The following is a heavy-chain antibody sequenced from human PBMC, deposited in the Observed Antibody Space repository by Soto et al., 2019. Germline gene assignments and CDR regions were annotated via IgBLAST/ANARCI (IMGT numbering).Heavy chain of an antibody. CDR1: GFTFSDHH. Sequence: EVQLVESGGGLVQPGGSLRLSCAASGFTFSDHHMDWVRQAPGKGLEWVGRSRNKANSYTTEYAASVKGRFTISRDESKNLVYLQMNSLKNEDTAVDHCTRGPYMSGRNWFDPWGQGTLVTVST. CDR2: SRNKANSYTT. CDR3: TRGPYMSGRNWFDP. D-gene: IGHD3-3*01. J-gene: IGHJ5*02. V-gene: IGHV3-72*01.